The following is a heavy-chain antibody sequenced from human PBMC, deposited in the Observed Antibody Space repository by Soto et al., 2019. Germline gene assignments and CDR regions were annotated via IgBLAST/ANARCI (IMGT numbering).Heavy chain of an antibody. CDR3: ARSLGWYAVDY. CDR2: MSHIGSE. Sequence: QVLLQESGPGLVQPSGTLSLSCVVSGVSIGRNYYWGWVRQPPGKGLEWLGDMSHIGSEDYNPSLKSRVTISMDKSQHQFFLKLDSLTAADTSVYYCARSLGWYAVDYWGQGTLVIVSS. J-gene: IGHJ4*02. V-gene: IGHV4-4*02. D-gene: IGHD6-19*01. CDR1: GVSIGRNYY.